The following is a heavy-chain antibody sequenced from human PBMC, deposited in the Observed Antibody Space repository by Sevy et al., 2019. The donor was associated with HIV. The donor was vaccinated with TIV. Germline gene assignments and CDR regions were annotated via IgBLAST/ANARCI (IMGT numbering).Heavy chain of an antibody. CDR2: IYYSGST. V-gene: IGHV4-59*01. D-gene: IGHD3-22*01. J-gene: IGHJ6*02. CDR3: ARDLRDYYDSSGYYVSGMDV. Sequence: SETLSLTCTVSGGSISSYYWSWIRHPPGKGLEWIGYIYYSGSTNYNPSLKSRVTISVDTSKNQFSLKLSSVTAADTAVYYCARDLRDYYDSSGYYVSGMDVWGQGTTVTVSS. CDR1: GGSISSYY.